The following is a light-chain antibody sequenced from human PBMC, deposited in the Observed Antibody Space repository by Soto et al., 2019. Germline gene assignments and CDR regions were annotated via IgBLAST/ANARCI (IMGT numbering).Light chain of an antibody. Sequence: QSALTQPPSASGSPGQSVTISCTGTSSDVGGYNYVSWYQQHPGKAPKLIIYEVSKRPSGVPDRFSGSKSGNTASLTVSGLQAEDEAEFYCSSYAGSNNLLFGGGTK. CDR1: SSDVGGYNY. CDR2: EVS. CDR3: SSYAGSNNLL. V-gene: IGLV2-8*01. J-gene: IGLJ2*01.